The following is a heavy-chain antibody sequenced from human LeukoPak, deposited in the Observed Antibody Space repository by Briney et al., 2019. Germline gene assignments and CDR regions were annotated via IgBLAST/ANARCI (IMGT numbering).Heavy chain of an antibody. CDR1: GFTFTDHP. D-gene: IGHD3-3*01. Sequence: PGGSLRLSCVASGFTFTDHPMNWVRQAPGKGLEWISYIGGDGIAFYADSVKGRFTISRDNSKSTLYLQMNSLRAEDTAVYYCAKAQSIYDFWSGYYFDYWGQGTLVTVSS. J-gene: IGHJ4*02. V-gene: IGHV3-23*01. CDR3: AKAQSIYDFWSGYYFDY. CDR2: IGGDGIA.